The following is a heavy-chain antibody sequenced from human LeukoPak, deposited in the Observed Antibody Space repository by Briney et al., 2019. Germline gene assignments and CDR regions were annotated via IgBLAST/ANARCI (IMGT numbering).Heavy chain of an antibody. Sequence: GGSLRLSCAASGITVSSNYMSWVRQAPGKGLEWVAVIYSGGSTYYADSVKGRFTISSDNSKTTLYLQMNSLRAEDTAVYYCARDRLDYGSGSYHDLFYYYYGMDVWGQGTTVTVSS. V-gene: IGHV3-66*01. D-gene: IGHD3-10*01. CDR2: IYSGGST. CDR1: GITVSSNY. CDR3: ARDRLDYGSGSYHDLFYYYYGMDV. J-gene: IGHJ6*02.